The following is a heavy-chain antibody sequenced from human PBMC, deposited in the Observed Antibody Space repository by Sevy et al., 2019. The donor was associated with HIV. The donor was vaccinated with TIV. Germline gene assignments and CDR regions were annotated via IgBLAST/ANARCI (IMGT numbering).Heavy chain of an antibody. CDR1: GYTFAAYY. J-gene: IGHJ4*02. Sequence: ASVKVSCKTSGYTFAAYYIHWVRQAPGQGLEWLGWIYPNGGDTTYAQKFQGRVTVTMSTSINTVYMELTRLRSDDTAVYYCARGKREEWLLYLVNWGPGTLVTVSS. V-gene: IGHV1-2*02. CDR2: IYPNGGDT. D-gene: IGHD3-3*01. CDR3: ARGKREEWLLYLVN.